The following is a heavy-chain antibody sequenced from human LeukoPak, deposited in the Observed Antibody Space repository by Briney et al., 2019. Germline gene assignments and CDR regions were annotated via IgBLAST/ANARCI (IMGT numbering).Heavy chain of an antibody. CDR2: IRYDGSNK. CDR3: AKDIVVVPAASDAFDI. V-gene: IGHV3-30*02. Sequence: GGSLRLSCAVSGFTFSSYGMHWVRQAPGKGLEWVAFIRYDGSNKYYADSVKGRFTISRDNSKKTLYLQMNSLRAEDAAVYYCAKDIVVVPAASDAFDIWGQGTMVTVSS. J-gene: IGHJ3*02. D-gene: IGHD2-2*01. CDR1: GFTFSSYG.